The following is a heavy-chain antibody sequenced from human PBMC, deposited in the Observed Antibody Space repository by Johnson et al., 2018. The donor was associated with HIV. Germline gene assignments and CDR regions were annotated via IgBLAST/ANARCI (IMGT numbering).Heavy chain of an antibody. Sequence: VQLVESGGGVVRPGGSLRLSCAASGFTFHDYAMHWVRQASGKGLEWVSGISWNSGNLDYVDSVKGRFTISRDNAKNSLYLQMNSLRAEDTAVYYCASSWGNAFDIWGQGTMVTVSS. D-gene: IGHD7-27*01. V-gene: IGHV3-9*01. CDR3: ASSWGNAFDI. J-gene: IGHJ3*02. CDR2: ISWNSGNL. CDR1: GFTFHDYA.